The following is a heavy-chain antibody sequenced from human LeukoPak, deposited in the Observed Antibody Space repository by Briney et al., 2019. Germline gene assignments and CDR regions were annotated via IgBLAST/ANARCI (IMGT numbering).Heavy chain of an antibody. CDR3: ARNATVTTRSEAFDI. CDR2: IYHSGST. CDR1: DFSISTGYY. V-gene: IGHV4-38-2*01. Sequence: PSETLSLTCAVSDFSISTGYYWGRIRQPPGKGLEWIGSIYHSGSTHYNPSLKSRITISIDTSKSQFSLELRSVTAADTAVYYCARNATVTTRSEAFDIWGQGTMLTVSS. D-gene: IGHD4-17*01. J-gene: IGHJ3*02.